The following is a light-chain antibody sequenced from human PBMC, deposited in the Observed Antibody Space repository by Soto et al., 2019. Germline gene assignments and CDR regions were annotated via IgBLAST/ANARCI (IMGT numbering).Light chain of an antibody. CDR1: TSDVGGYNL. Sequence: QSALTQPASVSGSPGQSITISCSGTTSDVGGYNLVSWYQQHTAKAPKLLIYEGTQRPSGVSSRFSGSKSGNTASLTISGLQAEDEADYYCCSYASSSSYVIGTGTKLTVL. V-gene: IGLV2-23*01. CDR3: CSYASSSSYV. CDR2: EGT. J-gene: IGLJ1*01.